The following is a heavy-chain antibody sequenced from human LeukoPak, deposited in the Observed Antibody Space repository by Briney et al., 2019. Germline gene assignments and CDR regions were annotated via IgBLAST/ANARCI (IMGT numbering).Heavy chain of an antibody. Sequence: PSETLSLTCTVSGGSIGSYYWSWIRQPPGKGLEWIGYIYYSGSTNYNPSLKSRVTISVDTSKNQFSLKLSSVTAADTAVYYCARGSYYDFWSGYYTGMSEYNWFDPWGQGTLVTVSS. D-gene: IGHD3-3*01. CDR3: ARGSYYDFWSGYYTGMSEYNWFDP. CDR2: IYYSGST. V-gene: IGHV4-59*01. CDR1: GGSIGSYY. J-gene: IGHJ5*02.